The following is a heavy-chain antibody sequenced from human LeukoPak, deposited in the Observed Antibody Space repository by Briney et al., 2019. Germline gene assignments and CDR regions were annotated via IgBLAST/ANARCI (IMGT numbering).Heavy chain of an antibody. Sequence: SETLSLTCTVSGGSISNGNYFWSWIRQPPGKGLEWIGEINHSGSTNYNPSLKSRVTISVDTSKNQFSLKLSSVTAADTAVYYCAAQQWLDQPFDYWGQGTLVTVSS. J-gene: IGHJ4*02. CDR1: GGSISNGNYF. CDR2: INHSGST. V-gene: IGHV4-39*07. CDR3: AAQQWLDQPFDY. D-gene: IGHD6-19*01.